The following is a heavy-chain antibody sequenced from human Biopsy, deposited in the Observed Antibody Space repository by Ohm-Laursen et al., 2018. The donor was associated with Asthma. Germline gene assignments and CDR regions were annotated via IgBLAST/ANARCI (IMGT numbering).Heavy chain of an antibody. CDR3: ARGVDRVTGLLDHFDS. CDR1: GGSINNFY. Sequence: LETLSLTCTVSGGSINNFYWSWIRQPPGKGLESIGHVYYSGSTNYNPSLKSRVTISIDASKNQFSLKLTSVTAADTAVYYCARGVDRVTGLLDHFDSWGQGTLVTVSS. V-gene: IGHV4-59*01. CDR2: VYYSGST. J-gene: IGHJ4*02. D-gene: IGHD2-21*02.